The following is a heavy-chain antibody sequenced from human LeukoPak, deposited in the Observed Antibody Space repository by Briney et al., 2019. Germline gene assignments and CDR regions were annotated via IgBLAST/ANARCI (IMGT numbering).Heavy chain of an antibody. J-gene: IGHJ4*02. V-gene: IGHV3-48*04. CDR3: AKDKGSGSYYEGYYFDY. D-gene: IGHD1-26*01. CDR2: ISSSSSTI. Sequence: GGSLRLSCAASGFTFNSYSMNWVRQAPGKGLEWVSYISSSSSTIYYADSVKGRFAISRDNAKNSLYLQMNSLRAEDTAVYYCAKDKGSGSYYEGYYFDYWGQGALVTVSS. CDR1: GFTFNSYS.